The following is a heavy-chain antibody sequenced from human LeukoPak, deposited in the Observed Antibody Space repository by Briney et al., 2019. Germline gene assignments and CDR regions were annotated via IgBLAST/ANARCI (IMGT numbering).Heavy chain of an antibody. CDR1: GYSISSGYY. V-gene: IGHV4-38-2*02. J-gene: IGHJ5*02. D-gene: IGHD3-16*01. CDR3: ARNGRGEDNWFDP. CDR2: IYHSGST. Sequence: SETLSLTCTVSGYSISSGYYWGWIRQPPGKGLEWIGSIYHSGSTYYNPSLKSRVTISVDTSKNQFSLKLSSVTAADTAVYYCARNGRGEDNWFDPWGQGTLVTVSS.